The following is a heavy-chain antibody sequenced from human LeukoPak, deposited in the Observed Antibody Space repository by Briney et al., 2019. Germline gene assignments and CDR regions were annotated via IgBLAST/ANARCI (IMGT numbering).Heavy chain of an antibody. CDR2: IYYSGST. CDR3: ARSGSGRLLDY. CDR1: GGSISTNTYY. Sequence: SETLSLTCTVSGGSISTNTYYWGWFRQPPGKALEWIGSIYYSGSTYYNPSLKSRVTITVDTSKNQFSLKLSSVTATDTAVYFCARSGSGRLLDYWGQGTLVTVSS. J-gene: IGHJ4*02. V-gene: IGHV4-39*01. D-gene: IGHD6-19*01.